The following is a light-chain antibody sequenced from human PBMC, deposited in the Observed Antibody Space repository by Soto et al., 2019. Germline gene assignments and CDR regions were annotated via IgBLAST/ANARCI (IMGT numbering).Light chain of an antibody. CDR3: MQALQTPRT. Sequence: DIVMTQSPLSLTVTPGESASISCWSSQSLLHTNGYNYFDWYLQKPGQSPQLLIYLGSNRASGVPDRFSGRGSGTDFTLRISRVEADDVGVYYCMQALQTPRTFGRGTKLEIK. V-gene: IGKV2-28*01. CDR2: LGS. J-gene: IGKJ2*01. CDR1: QSLLHTNGYNY.